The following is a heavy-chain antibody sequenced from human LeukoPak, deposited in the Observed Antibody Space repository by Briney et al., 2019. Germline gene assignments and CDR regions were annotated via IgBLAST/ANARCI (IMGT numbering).Heavy chain of an antibody. Sequence: PSETLSLTCTVSGGSISSYYWSWIRQPPGKGLEWIGYIYYSGSTNYNPSLKSRVTISVDTSKNQFSLKLSSVTAADTAVYYCARVAVYDAFDIWGQGTMVTVSS. V-gene: IGHV4-59*01. D-gene: IGHD6-6*01. J-gene: IGHJ3*02. CDR3: ARVAVYDAFDI. CDR2: IYYSGST. CDR1: GGSISSYY.